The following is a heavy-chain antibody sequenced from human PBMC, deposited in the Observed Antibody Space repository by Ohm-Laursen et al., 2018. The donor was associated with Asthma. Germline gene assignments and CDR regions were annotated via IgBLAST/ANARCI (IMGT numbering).Heavy chain of an antibody. V-gene: IGHV3-30*18. CDR2: ISYDGSNK. CDR3: AKELGSAYYYYGMDV. CDR1: GFTFSSYG. J-gene: IGHJ6*02. Sequence: SLRLSCAASGFTFSSYGMHWVRQAPGKGLEWVAVISYDGSNKYYADSVKGRFTISRDNSKNTLYLQMNSLRAEDTAVYYCAKELGSAYYYYGMDVWGQGTTVTVSS.